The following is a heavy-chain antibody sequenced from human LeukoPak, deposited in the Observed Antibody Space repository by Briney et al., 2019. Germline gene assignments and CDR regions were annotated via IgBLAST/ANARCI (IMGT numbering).Heavy chain of an antibody. CDR2: IKQDGSET. V-gene: IGHV3-7*01. J-gene: IGHJ4*02. CDR1: RFTFSNYW. Sequence: QPGGSLRLSCAASRFTFSNYWMSWVRRAPGKGLEWVANIKQDGSETYYVDSVRGRFTISRDNAKKSLYLQMNSLRAEDTAVYYCARDFWGAYRVDFFDYWGQGTLVTVSS. CDR3: ARDFWGAYRVDFFDY. D-gene: IGHD3-3*01.